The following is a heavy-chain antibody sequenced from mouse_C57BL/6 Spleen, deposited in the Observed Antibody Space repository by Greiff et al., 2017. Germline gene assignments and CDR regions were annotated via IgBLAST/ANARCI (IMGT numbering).Heavy chain of an antibody. CDR3: ARSHYGSSPFDY. Sequence: VKLMESGAELVRPGTSVKVSCKASGYAFTNYLIEWVKQRPGQGLAWIGVINPGSGGTNYNEKFKGKATLTADKSSSTAYMQLSSLTSEDSAVYFCARSHYGSSPFDYWGQGTTLTVSS. D-gene: IGHD1-1*01. CDR1: GYAFTNYL. CDR2: INPGSGGT. V-gene: IGHV1-54*01. J-gene: IGHJ2*01.